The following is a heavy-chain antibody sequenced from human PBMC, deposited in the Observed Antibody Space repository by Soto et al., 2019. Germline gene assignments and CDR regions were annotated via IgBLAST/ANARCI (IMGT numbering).Heavy chain of an antibody. CDR2: ISYDGSNK. CDR1: GFTFSSYA. V-gene: IGHV3-30-3*01. J-gene: IGHJ5*02. CDR3: ARGASITIFGGDLLNWFDP. D-gene: IGHD3-3*01. Sequence: ESGGGVVQPGRSLRLSCAASGFTFSSYALHWVRQAPGKGLEWVAVISYDGSNKYYADSVKGRFTISRDNSKNTLYLQMNSLRAEDTAVYYCARGASITIFGGDLLNWFDPWGQGTLVTVSS.